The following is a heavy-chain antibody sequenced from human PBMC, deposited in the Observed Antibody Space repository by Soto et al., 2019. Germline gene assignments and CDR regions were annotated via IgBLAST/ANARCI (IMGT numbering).Heavy chain of an antibody. CDR3: ARVPAASSWLDP. J-gene: IGHJ5*02. Sequence: PSGTLSLTCTVSGGSIFSSYWTWIRQPPGKGLEWIGNVYYSGSTNYNPSLKSRITISVDTSKNRFSLNVSSVTAADTAVYSCARVPAASSWLDPWGQGPLVTVSS. D-gene: IGHD2-15*01. V-gene: IGHV4-59*01. CDR2: VYYSGST. CDR1: GGSIFSSY.